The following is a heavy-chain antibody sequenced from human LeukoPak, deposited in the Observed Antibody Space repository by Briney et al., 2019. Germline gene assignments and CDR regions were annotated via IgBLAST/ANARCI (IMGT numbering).Heavy chain of an antibody. CDR2: VSFSGTT. CDR3: AASSPTRMYLFDP. J-gene: IGHJ5*02. V-gene: IGHV4-39*07. D-gene: IGHD6-13*01. Sequence: RPSETLSPTCTVSGGSISSTTSFWGWIRQPPGKSLEWIGSVSFSGTTYYNPSLRSRLTISLETSMNQFSLELTSVIAADTAVYYCAASSPTRMYLFDPWGRGALVTVSS. CDR1: GGSISSTTSF.